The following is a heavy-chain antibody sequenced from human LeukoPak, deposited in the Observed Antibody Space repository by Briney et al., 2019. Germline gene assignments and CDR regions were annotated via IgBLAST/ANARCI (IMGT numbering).Heavy chain of an antibody. D-gene: IGHD3-10*01. CDR3: AKAHSYIWFGELFGY. CDR2: ISGSGGST. V-gene: IGHV3-23*01. Sequence: PGGSLRLSCAASGFTFSSYAMRWVRQAPGKGLEWVSAISGSGGSTYYADSVKGRFTISRDNSKTTLYLQMNSLRAEDTAVYYCAKAHSYIWFGELFGYWGQGTLVTVSS. CDR1: GFTFSSYA. J-gene: IGHJ4*02.